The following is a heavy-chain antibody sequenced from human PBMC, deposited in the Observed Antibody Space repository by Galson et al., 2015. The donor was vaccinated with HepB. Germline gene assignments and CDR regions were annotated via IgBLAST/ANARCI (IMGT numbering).Heavy chain of an antibody. J-gene: IGHJ4*02. D-gene: IGHD5-18*01. CDR3: ARGFRTAMAPGY. V-gene: IGHV4-34*01. CDR1: GGSFSGYY. Sequence: SETLSLTCAVYGGSFSGYYWSWIRQPPGKGLEWIGEINHSGSTNYNPSLKSRVTISVDTSKNQFSLKLSSVTAADTAVYYCARGFRTAMAPGYWGQGTLVTVSS. CDR2: INHSGST.